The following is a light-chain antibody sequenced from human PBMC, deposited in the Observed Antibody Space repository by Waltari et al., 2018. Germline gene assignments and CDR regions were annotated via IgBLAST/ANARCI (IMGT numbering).Light chain of an antibody. J-gene: IGKJ1*01. V-gene: IGKV3-20*01. Sequence: DIVLTQSPGTLSLSPGERATLSCRASQSVTNNYLAWYQQKPGQAPRLLIYGASSRATGIPDRFSCRGSGTDFTLTISRLEPEDFAVYYCQQYGSSPKTFGQGTKVEIK. CDR2: GAS. CDR1: QSVTNNY. CDR3: QQYGSSPKT.